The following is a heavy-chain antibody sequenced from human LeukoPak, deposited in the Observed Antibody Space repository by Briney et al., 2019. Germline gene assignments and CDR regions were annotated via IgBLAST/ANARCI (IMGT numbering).Heavy chain of an antibody. D-gene: IGHD3/OR15-3a*01. CDR2: IRDSGEA. CDR1: GFIVSDYY. Sequence: PGGSLRLSCAVSGFIVSDYYMSWVRQAPGKGLEWVGLIRDSGEAFYADFARGRFAISRDESEITLYLQMNSLRVEDTAVYFCARDRAANQDWVEFDPWGQGTPVIVSS. J-gene: IGHJ5*02. V-gene: IGHV3-66*03. CDR3: ARDRAANQDWVEFDP.